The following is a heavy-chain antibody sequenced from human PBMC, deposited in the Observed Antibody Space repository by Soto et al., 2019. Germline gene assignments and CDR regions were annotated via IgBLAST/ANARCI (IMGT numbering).Heavy chain of an antibody. CDR2: INHSGST. Sequence: SETLSLTCAVYGGSFSGYYWSWIRQPPGKGLEWIGEINHSGSTNYNPSLKSRVTISVDTSKNQFSLKLSSVTAADTAVYYCARLGLPYGMDVWGQGTTVTVSS. D-gene: IGHD5-18*01. CDR1: GGSFSGYY. V-gene: IGHV4-34*01. CDR3: ARLGLPYGMDV. J-gene: IGHJ6*02.